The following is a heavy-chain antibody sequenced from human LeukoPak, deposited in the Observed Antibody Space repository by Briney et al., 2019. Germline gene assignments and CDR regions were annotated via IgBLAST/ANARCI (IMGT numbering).Heavy chain of an antibody. CDR1: GFTFSSSA. CDR2: ISYDGNNK. D-gene: IGHD3-22*01. V-gene: IGHV3-30-3*01. Sequence: PGGSLRLSCGASGFTFSSSAIHWVRQAPGKGLEWVAVISYDGNNKYYADSVKGRFTISRDNSKNTLYLQMNSLRAEDTAVYYCAKASSGYYINYFHYWGQGTLVTVSS. J-gene: IGHJ4*02. CDR3: AKASSGYYINYFHY.